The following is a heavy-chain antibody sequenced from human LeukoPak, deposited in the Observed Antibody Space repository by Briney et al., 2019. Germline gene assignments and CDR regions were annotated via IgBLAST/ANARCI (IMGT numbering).Heavy chain of an antibody. Sequence: RGGSLRLSCAASGFTFSDDYMSWIRQAPGKGLEWVTFIRYDESNKYYADSVKGRFTISRDNSKNTLYLQMNSLRAEDTAVYYCARSSVVTAMVHLEYWGQGTLVTVSS. CDR3: ARSSVVTAMVHLEY. CDR2: IRYDESNK. D-gene: IGHD2-21*02. V-gene: IGHV3-30*02. J-gene: IGHJ4*02. CDR1: GFTFSDDY.